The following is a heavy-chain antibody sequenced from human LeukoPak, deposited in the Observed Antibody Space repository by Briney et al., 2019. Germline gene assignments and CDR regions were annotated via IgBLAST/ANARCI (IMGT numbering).Heavy chain of an antibody. Sequence: PSETLSLACTLAGDSFSDYYWTWIRRPPGGTLEWIGHIYYRGSTKYNPALKNRVSISLDTSKNQVSLTLTSVTAPDTAVYYCARAMRWPSGPVELGWFDRWGQGTQVIVSS. CDR3: ARAMRWPSGPVELGWFDR. V-gene: IGHV4-59*01. CDR1: GDSFSDYY. D-gene: IGHD1-1*01. J-gene: IGHJ5*02. CDR2: IYYRGST.